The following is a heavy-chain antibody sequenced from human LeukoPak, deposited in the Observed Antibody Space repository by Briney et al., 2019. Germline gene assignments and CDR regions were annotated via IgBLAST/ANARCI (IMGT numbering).Heavy chain of an antibody. CDR1: GGTFSSYA. J-gene: IGHJ4*02. V-gene: IGHV1-69*04. CDR3: ATEPGIAVAGTRYFDY. CDR2: IIPILGIA. D-gene: IGHD6-19*01. Sequence: ASVKVSCKASGGTFSSYAISWVRQAPGQGLEWMGRIIPILGIANYAQKFQGRVTITADKSTSTAYMELSSLRSEDTAVYYCATEPGIAVAGTRYFDYWGQGTLVTVSS.